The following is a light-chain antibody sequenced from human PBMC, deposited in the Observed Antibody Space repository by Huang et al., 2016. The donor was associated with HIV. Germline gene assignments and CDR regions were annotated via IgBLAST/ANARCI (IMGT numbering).Light chain of an antibody. CDR3: MQDLQTPYT. V-gene: IGKV2-28*01. CDR2: LGS. J-gene: IGKJ2*01. CDR1: QSLLHHNDYNY. Sequence: DIVMTQSPLSLPVTPGESASISCRSSQSLLHHNDYNYLNWYMQKPGQSPRLLLYLGSNRAAGAADRFSGSGLGTDFTLKISRVEAEDAGVYYCMQDLQTPYTFGQGTKLEIK.